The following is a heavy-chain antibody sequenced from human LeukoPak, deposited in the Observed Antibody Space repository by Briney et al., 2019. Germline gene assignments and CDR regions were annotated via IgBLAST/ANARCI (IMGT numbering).Heavy chain of an antibody. J-gene: IGHJ4*02. CDR1: GFTFSSYG. CDR3: AKDNCSGGSCYFDY. V-gene: IGHV3-30*18. D-gene: IGHD2-15*01. Sequence: GSLRLSCAASGFTFSSYGMHWARQAPGKGLEWVAVISYDGSNKYYADSVKGRFTISRDNSKNTLYLQMNSLRAEDTAVYYCAKDNCSGGSCYFDYWGQGTLVTVSS. CDR2: ISYDGSNK.